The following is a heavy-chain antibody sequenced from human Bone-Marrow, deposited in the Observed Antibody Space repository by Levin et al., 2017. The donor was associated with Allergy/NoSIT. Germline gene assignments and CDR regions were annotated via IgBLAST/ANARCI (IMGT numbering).Heavy chain of an antibody. CDR2: ISSDGRIQ. CDR3: AKEYDDSAYYITAVY. D-gene: IGHD3-22*01. Sequence: QAGGSLRLSCAASGFTFSRYGMHWVRQAPGKGLEWVAVISSDGRIQHYADSVKGRFTISRDNSKNTVFLQMNSLRTEDTAVYYCAKEYDDSAYYITAVYWGQGTLVTVSS. V-gene: IGHV3-30*18. J-gene: IGHJ4*02. CDR1: GFTFSRYG.